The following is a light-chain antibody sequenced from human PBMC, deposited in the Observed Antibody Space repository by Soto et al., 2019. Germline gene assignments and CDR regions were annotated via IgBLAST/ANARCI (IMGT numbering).Light chain of an antibody. Sequence: EIVLTQSPGTLSVSPGEGVTLSCRASQSVSSSHLAWYQQKPGQAPRLLIYGASSRATGIPDRFSGSGSGTDFTLTISRLEPEDFALYYCQQYGSSSLTFGPGTKVDI. CDR3: QQYGSSSLT. CDR2: GAS. J-gene: IGKJ3*01. V-gene: IGKV3-20*01. CDR1: QSVSSSH.